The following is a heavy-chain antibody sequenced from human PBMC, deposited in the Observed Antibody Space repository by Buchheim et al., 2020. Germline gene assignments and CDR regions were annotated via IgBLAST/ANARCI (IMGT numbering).Heavy chain of an antibody. Sequence: EVQLVESGGGSVQPGGSLRLSCEASGFTFSSYLMHWVRQVPGKELVWVSRTNELGTITDYADSVKGRFTXSRDNAKNTLYLQMNKLRAEDTAVYHCVRDLVGASDYWGQGIL. CDR1: GFTFSSYL. J-gene: IGHJ4*02. CDR3: VRDLVGASDY. V-gene: IGHV3-74*01. CDR2: TNELGTIT.